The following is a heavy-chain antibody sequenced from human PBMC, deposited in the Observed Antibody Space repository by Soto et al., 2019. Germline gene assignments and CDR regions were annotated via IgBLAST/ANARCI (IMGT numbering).Heavy chain of an antibody. D-gene: IGHD3-10*01. CDR3: AKRDSGSGRSPPLINY. CDR1: GFTFSSYS. Sequence: QLLESGGGLVQPGGSLRLSCAASGFTFSSYSMNWVRQAPGKGLQWVATVGGGGANIFYADSVKGWFTITRDDSPNMVFLQMNSPRPEDTAVYFCAKRDSGSGRSPPLINYWGQGTLVTVS. J-gene: IGHJ4*02. CDR2: VGGGGANI. V-gene: IGHV3-23*01.